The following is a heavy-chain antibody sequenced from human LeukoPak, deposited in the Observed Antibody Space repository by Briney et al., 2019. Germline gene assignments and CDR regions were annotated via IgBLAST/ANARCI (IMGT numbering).Heavy chain of an antibody. CDR3: SRETTSTSWY. J-gene: IGHJ4*02. D-gene: IGHD6-13*01. CDR2: IYYSGST. Sequence: SETLSLTCTVSGGSISSSSYYWAWIRQPPGKGLEWIGSIYYSGSTFYSPSLESRVTLSVDTSKNQFSLKLSSVTAADTAVYFCSRETTSTSWYWGQGTLVTVSS. V-gene: IGHV4-39*01. CDR1: GGSISSSSYY.